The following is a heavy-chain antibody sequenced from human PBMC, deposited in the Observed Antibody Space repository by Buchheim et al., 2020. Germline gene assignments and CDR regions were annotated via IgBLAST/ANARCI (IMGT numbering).Heavy chain of an antibody. CDR3: ARGGEEGSSGWYTSH. V-gene: IGHV1-46*01. CDR2: IDPSGTAP. CDR1: GYTFTSYY. Sequence: QVQLVQSGAEVKKPGASVKVSCKASGYTFTSYYMHWVRQAPGQGLEWMGIIDPSGTAPPYARQFQGRISMTRETSTSTLYMDVRSLRSEDTAVYYCARGGEEGSSGWYTSHWGQGTL. D-gene: IGHD6-19*01. J-gene: IGHJ1*01.